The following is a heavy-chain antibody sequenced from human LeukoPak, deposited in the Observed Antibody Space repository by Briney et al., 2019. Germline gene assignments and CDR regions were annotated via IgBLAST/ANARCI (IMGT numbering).Heavy chain of an antibody. D-gene: IGHD5-24*01. CDR1: GFTFSNYV. Sequence: GGSLRLSCAVSGFTFSNYVMSWVRQVPGKGLEWVSSISDSGANTYYAASVKGRFTISRDNSKNTLFVQMNSLRAEDTAVYYCARRHNPWYFDPWGRGTLVTVSS. CDR2: ISDSGANT. V-gene: IGHV3-23*01. CDR3: ARRHNPWYFDP. J-gene: IGHJ2*01.